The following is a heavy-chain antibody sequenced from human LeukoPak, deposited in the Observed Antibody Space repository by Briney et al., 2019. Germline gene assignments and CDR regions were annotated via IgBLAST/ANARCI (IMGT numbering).Heavy chain of an antibody. D-gene: IGHD2-21*02. CDR3: ARHRVVTANFDY. V-gene: IGHV4-39*01. J-gene: IGHJ4*02. CDR2: IYYSGST. CDR1: GGSISSSNYY. Sequence: SETLSLTCTVSGGSISSSNYYWGWIRQPPGKGLEWTGSIYYSGSTYYNPSLKSRVTISVDTSKNQFSLKLSSVTAADTAVYYCARHRVVTANFDYWGQGTLVTVSS.